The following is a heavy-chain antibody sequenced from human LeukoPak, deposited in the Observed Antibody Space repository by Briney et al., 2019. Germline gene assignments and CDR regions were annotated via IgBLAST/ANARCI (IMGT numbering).Heavy chain of an antibody. CDR3: ARVDGDYSNYYYGLDV. CDR1: GFIVSGNY. V-gene: IGHV3-21*01. CDR2: ISSTSSYI. J-gene: IGHJ6*02. D-gene: IGHD4-17*01. Sequence: GGSLRHSCAASGFIVSGNYMCWVRQAPGKGLEWVSSISSTSSYIYYADSVKGRFTISRDNAKNSLYLQMNSLRAEDTAVYYCARVDGDYSNYYYGLDVWGPGTTVTVSS.